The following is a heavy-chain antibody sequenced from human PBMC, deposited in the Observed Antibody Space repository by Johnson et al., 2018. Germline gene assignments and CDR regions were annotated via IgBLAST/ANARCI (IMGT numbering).Heavy chain of an antibody. Sequence: QVQLQESGGGLVKPGGSLRLSCVASGFTFSDYYMSWIRQAPGKGLEWVSYISRSATTKYYADSVKGRVNISRDNAKNSLYLQMNSLRAEDTAGYYCARDWDTHYYGSGSWAWGQGTLVTVSS. D-gene: IGHD3-10*01. V-gene: IGHV3-11*04. CDR3: ARDWDTHYYGSGSWA. CDR1: GFTFSDYY. J-gene: IGHJ5*02. CDR2: ISRSATTK.